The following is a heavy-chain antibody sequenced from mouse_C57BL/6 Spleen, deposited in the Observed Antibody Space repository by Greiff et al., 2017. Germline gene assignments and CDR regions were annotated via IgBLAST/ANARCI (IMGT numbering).Heavy chain of an antibody. CDR1: GYTFTRYW. CDR3: ARSLITTPCAY. Sequence: QVQLQQPGAELVLPGASVKLSCKASGYTFTRYWMHWVKQRPGQGLEWIGEIDPSDSYTNYNQKFKGKSTLTVDKSSSTAYMQLSSLTSEDSAVYYCARSLITTPCAYWGQWTLVTVSA. V-gene: IGHV1-69*01. CDR2: IDPSDSYT. D-gene: IGHD1-1*01. J-gene: IGHJ3*01.